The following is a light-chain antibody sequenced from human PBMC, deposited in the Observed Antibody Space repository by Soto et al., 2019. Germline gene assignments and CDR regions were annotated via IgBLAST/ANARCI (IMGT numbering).Light chain of an antibody. CDR2: EVS. V-gene: IGLV2-14*01. CDR3: SSYAGNYVYV. CDR1: SSDVGGYNY. Sequence: QSALTQPASVSGSPGQSITISCTGTSSDVGGYNYVSWYQQQSGKAPKLMIHEVSNRPSGVSNRFSGSKSGNTASLTISGLQTEDEADYYCSSYAGNYVYVFGSGTKVTVL. J-gene: IGLJ1*01.